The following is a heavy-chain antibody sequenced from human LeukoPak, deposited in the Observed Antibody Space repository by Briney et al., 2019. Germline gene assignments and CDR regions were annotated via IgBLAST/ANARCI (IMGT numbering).Heavy chain of an antibody. V-gene: IGHV1-46*01. J-gene: IGHJ4*02. Sequence: ASVKVSCKASGYTFTSYYVHWLRQAPGHRLEWMGIINPSGGSTSYAQKFQGRVTMTRDTSTSTAWMELSSLRSEDTAVYYCAIGDPSDYWGEGTLVTVSS. CDR3: AIGDPSDY. CDR1: GYTFTSYY. CDR2: INPSGGST.